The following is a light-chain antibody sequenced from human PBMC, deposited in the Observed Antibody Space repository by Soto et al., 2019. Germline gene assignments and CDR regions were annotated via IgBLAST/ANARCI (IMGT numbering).Light chain of an antibody. CDR1: QNINKF. Sequence: DIQMTQSPSSLSASVGDRVSITCRASQNINKFLNWYQQKPGKAPGLLIYAASSLQSGVPSRFSGSGSGTEFTLTISNLQPDDFATYYCQQNYNSPHRTYSFWQGTKLHI. CDR2: AAS. J-gene: IGKJ2*03. V-gene: IGKV1-39*01. CDR3: QQNYNSPHRTYS.